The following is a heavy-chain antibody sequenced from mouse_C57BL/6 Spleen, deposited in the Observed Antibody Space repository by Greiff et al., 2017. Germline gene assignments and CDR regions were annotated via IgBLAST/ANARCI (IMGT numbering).Heavy chain of an antibody. CDR3: ARDNYYGSSPWYFDV. CDR1: GYSITSGYY. V-gene: IGHV3-6*01. J-gene: IGHJ1*03. Sequence: EVKLEESGPGLVKPSQSLSLTCSVTGYSITSGYYWNWIRQFPGNKLEWMGYISYDGSNNYNPSLKNRISITRDTSKNQFFLKLNSVTTEDTATYYCARDNYYGSSPWYFDVWGTGTTVTVSS. CDR2: ISYDGSN. D-gene: IGHD1-1*01.